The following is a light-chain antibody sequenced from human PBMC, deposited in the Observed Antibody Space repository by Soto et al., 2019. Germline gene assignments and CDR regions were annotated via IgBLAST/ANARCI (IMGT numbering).Light chain of an antibody. J-gene: IGKJ4*01. CDR2: AAS. CDR3: QQLKSYPLS. CDR1: QDISSY. Sequence: DIQLTQSPSFLSASVGDRVTITCRTSQDISSYLAWYQQKPGKAPQLLISAASTLQSGVPSRFSGSGSGTECTLTIIFLRPEDFSSYYWQQLKSYPLSFGGGTKVEI. V-gene: IGKV1-9*01.